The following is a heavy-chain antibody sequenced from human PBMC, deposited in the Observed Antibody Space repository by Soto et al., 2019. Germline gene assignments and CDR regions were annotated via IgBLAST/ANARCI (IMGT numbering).Heavy chain of an antibody. Sequence: SVKVSCKASGGAFSSYAISWVRQAPGQGLEWMGGIIPIFGTANYAQKFQGRVTITADESTSTAYMELSSLRSEDTAVYYCARYSPSGYPPTNWFDPWGQGTLVTSPQ. J-gene: IGHJ5*02. D-gene: IGHD3-22*01. V-gene: IGHV1-69*13. CDR3: ARYSPSGYPPTNWFDP. CDR2: IIPIFGTA. CDR1: GGAFSSYA.